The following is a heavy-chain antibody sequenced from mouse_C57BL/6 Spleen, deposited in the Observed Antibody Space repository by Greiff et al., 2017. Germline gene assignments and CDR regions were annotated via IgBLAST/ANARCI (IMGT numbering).Heavy chain of an antibody. CDR2: IDPSDSYT. V-gene: IGHV1-69*01. CDR1: GYTFTSYW. CDR3: ARWGYGSSPYYFDD. J-gene: IGHJ2*01. Sequence: QVQLQQPGAELVMPGASVKLSCKASGYTFTSYWMHWVKQRPGQGLEWIGEIDPSDSYTNYNQKFKGKSTLTVDKSSSTAYMQLSSLTSEDSAVYYCARWGYGSSPYYFDDWGQGTTLTVSS. D-gene: IGHD1-1*01.